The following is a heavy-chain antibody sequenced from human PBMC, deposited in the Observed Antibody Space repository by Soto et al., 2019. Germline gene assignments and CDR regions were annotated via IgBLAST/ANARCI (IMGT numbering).Heavy chain of an antibody. D-gene: IGHD3-10*01. V-gene: IGHV1-2*04. CDR3: ARGVTMVQGNAAFDI. J-gene: IGHJ3*02. CDR2: INPNSGGT. Sequence: ASVKVSCKASGYTFTGYYMHWVRQAPGQGLEWMGWINPNSGGTNYAQKFQGWVTMTRDTSISTAYMELSRLRSDDTAVYYCARGVTMVQGNAAFDIWSQGTVDTVSS. CDR1: GYTFTGYY.